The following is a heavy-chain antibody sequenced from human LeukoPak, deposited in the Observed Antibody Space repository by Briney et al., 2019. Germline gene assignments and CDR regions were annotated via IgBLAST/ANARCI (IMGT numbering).Heavy chain of an antibody. Sequence: SETLPLTCAVYGGSFSGYYWSWIRQPPGKGLEWIGEINHSGSTNYNPSLKSRVTISVDTSKNQFSLKLSSVTAADTAVYYCARGTPSGYCSSTSCFVPWGQGTLVTVSS. CDR3: ARGTPSGYCSSTSCFVP. V-gene: IGHV4-34*01. CDR2: INHSGST. CDR1: GGSFSGYY. J-gene: IGHJ5*02. D-gene: IGHD2-2*01.